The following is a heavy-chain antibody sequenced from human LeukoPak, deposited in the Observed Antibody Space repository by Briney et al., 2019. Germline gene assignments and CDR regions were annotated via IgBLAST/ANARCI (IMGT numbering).Heavy chain of an antibody. Sequence: SETLSLTCTVSGGSISSYYWSWIRQPPGKGLEWIGYIYYSGSTNYNPSLKSRVTISVDTSKNQFSLKLSSVTAADTAVYYCARTDYGDYCHRYWGQGTLVTVSS. CDR1: GGSISSYY. CDR2: IYYSGST. V-gene: IGHV4-59*01. CDR3: ARTDYGDYCHRY. J-gene: IGHJ4*02. D-gene: IGHD4-17*01.